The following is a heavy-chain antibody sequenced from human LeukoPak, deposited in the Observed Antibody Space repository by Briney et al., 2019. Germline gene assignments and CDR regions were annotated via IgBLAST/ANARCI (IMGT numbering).Heavy chain of an antibody. CDR1: GGSFSGYY. D-gene: IGHD6-13*01. Sequence: SSETLSLTCAVYGGSFSGYYWSWIRQPPGKGLEWIGEINHSGSTNYNPSLKSRVTISVDTPKNQFSLKLSSVTAADTAVYYCASPNSSSWYLGYWGQGTLVTVSS. V-gene: IGHV4-34*01. CDR2: INHSGST. CDR3: ASPNSSSWYLGY. J-gene: IGHJ4*02.